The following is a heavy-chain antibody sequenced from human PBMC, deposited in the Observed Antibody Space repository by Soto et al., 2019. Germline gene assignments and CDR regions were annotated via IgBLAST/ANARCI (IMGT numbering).Heavy chain of an antibody. J-gene: IGHJ3*01. CDR1: GVSITTDKW. V-gene: IGHV4-4*02. CDR3: AMNPCGGGRCHTAFAV. D-gene: IGHD2-15*01. Sequence: QVQLQESGPRLVKPSETLFLTCTVSGVSITTDKWWSWVRQPPGKGLEWIGEIWQGGNTNYNPSLKSLVTLSIDRSSNQFALMVTSVTAADTAVYYFAMNPCGGGRCHTAFAVWGQGTTVTVSP. CDR2: IWQGGNT.